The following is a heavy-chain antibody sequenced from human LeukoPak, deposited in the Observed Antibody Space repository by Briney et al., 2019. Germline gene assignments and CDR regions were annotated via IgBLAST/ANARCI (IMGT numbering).Heavy chain of an antibody. Sequence: PGGSLRLSCAASGFTFSSYWMTWVRQAPGKGLECVANIKEDGSEEYYVDSVKGRFSISRDNAKNSLHLQMNSLRAEDTAVYYCARDLLAGNPYHAFDLWGKGTMVTVSS. J-gene: IGHJ3*01. D-gene: IGHD3-3*02. CDR1: GFTFSSYW. V-gene: IGHV3-7*01. CDR3: ARDLLAGNPYHAFDL. CDR2: IKEDGSEE.